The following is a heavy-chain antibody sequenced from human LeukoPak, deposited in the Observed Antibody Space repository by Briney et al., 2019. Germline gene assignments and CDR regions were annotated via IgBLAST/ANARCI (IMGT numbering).Heavy chain of an antibody. J-gene: IGHJ6*02. V-gene: IGHV7-4-1*02. Sequence: ASVTVSCKASGYTFTSYAMNWVRQAPGQGLEWMGWINTNTGNPTYAQGFTGRFVFSLDTSVSTAYLQISSLKAEDTAVYYCARERLLWFGELFGPDYYYYYGMDVWGQGTTVTVSS. CDR1: GYTFTSYA. CDR2: INTNTGNP. CDR3: ARERLLWFGELFGPDYYYYYGMDV. D-gene: IGHD3-10*01.